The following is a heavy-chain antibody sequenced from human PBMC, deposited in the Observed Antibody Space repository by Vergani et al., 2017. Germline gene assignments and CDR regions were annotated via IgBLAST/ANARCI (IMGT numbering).Heavy chain of an antibody. J-gene: IGHJ6*03. CDR1: GYTFTSYG. V-gene: IGHV1-18*01. D-gene: IGHD3-10*01. Sequence: QVQLVQSGAEVKKPGASVKVSCKASGYTFTSYGISWVRQPPGQGLEWMGWSSAYNGNTNYAQKFQGRVTMTRDTSISTAYMELSRVRSDDTAVYYCAKEVKDCYGSGSLETYYYYYCMDVWGKGTTVTVSS. CDR3: AKEVKDCYGSGSLETYYYYYCMDV. CDR2: SSAYNGNT.